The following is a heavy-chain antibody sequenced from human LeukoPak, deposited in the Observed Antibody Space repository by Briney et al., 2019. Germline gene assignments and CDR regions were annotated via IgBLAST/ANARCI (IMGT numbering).Heavy chain of an antibody. CDR1: GGTFSSYA. CDR2: IIPIFGTA. J-gene: IGHJ3*02. CDR3: ARVAYGDPARFDI. Sequence: SVKVSCKASGGTFSSYAISWVRQAPGQGLEWMGGIIPIFGTANYAQKFQGRVTITADESTSTAYMELSSLRSEDTAVYYCARVAYGDPARFDIWGQGTMATVSS. V-gene: IGHV1-69*13. D-gene: IGHD4-17*01.